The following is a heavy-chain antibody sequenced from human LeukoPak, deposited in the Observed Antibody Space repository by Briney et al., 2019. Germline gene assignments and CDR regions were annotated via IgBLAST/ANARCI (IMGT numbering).Heavy chain of an antibody. D-gene: IGHD3-22*01. J-gene: IGHJ4*02. CDR2: IYYSGST. Sequence: SETLSLTCTVSGGSISRSRDYWGWIRQPPGKGLEWIGSIYYSGSTYYNPSLKSRVTISVDTSKNQFSLKLSSVTAADTAVYYCARYYYDSSGYYYFDYWGQGTLVTVSS. CDR3: ARYYYDSSGYYYFDY. CDR1: GGSISRSRDY. V-gene: IGHV4-39*07.